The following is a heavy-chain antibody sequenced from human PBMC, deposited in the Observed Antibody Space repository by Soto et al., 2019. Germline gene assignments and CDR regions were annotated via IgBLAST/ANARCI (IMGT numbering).Heavy chain of an antibody. Sequence: PGGSLRLSCAASGFTFSSYAMSWVRQAPGKGLEWVSAISGSGGSTYYADSVKGRFTISRDNSKNTLYLKMNSRRAEDTAVYYCAKDNQLGTAMVFYYYYSGLDFWGKGTRVTVSS. CDR1: GFTFSSYA. CDR2: ISGSGGST. J-gene: IGHJ6*04. D-gene: IGHD5-18*01. V-gene: IGHV3-23*01. CDR3: AKDNQLGTAMVFYYYYSGLDF.